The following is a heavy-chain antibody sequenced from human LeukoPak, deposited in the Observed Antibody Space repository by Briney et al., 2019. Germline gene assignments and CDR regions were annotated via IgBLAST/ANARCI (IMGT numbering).Heavy chain of an antibody. Sequence: GGSLRPSCAASGFTFSDYYMSWIRQAPGKGLEWVSYISSSGSTIYYADSVKGRFTISRDNAKNSLYLQMNSLRAEDTAVYYCARDSIMYHWYFDLWGRGTLVTVSS. V-gene: IGHV3-11*01. D-gene: IGHD3-16*01. CDR1: GFTFSDYY. CDR3: ARDSIMYHWYFDL. CDR2: ISSSGSTI. J-gene: IGHJ2*01.